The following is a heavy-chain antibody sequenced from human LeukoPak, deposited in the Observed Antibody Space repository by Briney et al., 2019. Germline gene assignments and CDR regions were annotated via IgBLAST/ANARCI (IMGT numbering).Heavy chain of an antibody. CDR2: IKSKTDGGTT. CDR3: TTCGYDRCGAFDI. V-gene: IGHV3-15*01. CDR1: EFPFTRAW. D-gene: IGHD5-12*01. Sequence: GGSLRLSCAVSEFPFTRAWMTWVRQAPGKGLEWVGRIKSKTDGGTTDYAASVKGRFSISRDDSKNTLYLQMNSLETEDTAMYYCTTCGYDRCGAFDIWGQGTVVTVSS. J-gene: IGHJ3*02.